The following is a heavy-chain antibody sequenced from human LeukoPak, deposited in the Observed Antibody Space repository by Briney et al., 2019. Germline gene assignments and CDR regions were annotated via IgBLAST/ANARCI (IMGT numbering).Heavy chain of an antibody. CDR3: AKADHDFWSGYD. V-gene: IGHV3-23*01. CDR2: ISGSGGST. J-gene: IGHJ4*02. CDR1: GFTFSSYA. D-gene: IGHD3-3*01. Sequence: PGGSLRLSCAASGFTFSSYAMSWVRQAPGKGLEWVSAISGSGGSTYYADSVKGRFTISRDNSKNTLYLQMHSLRAEDTAVYYCAKADHDFWSGYDWGQGTLVTVSS.